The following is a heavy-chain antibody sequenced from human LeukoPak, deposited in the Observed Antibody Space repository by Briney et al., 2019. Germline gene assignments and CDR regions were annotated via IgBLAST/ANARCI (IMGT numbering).Heavy chain of an antibody. J-gene: IGHJ4*02. V-gene: IGHV3-7*01. CDR1: GFTFTTYW. CDR2: INQDGSEK. CDR3: ASSKPSFDH. Sequence: GGSLRLSCAASGFTFTTYWMSWVRQAPGKGLEWVANINQDGSEKYYVDSVKGRFTISRDNAKNSLYLQMNSLRAEDTAVYYCASSKPSFDHWGQGTLVTVSS.